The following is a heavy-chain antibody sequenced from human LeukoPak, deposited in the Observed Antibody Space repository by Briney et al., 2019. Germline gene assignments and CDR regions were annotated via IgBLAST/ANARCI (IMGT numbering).Heavy chain of an antibody. J-gene: IGHJ4*02. V-gene: IGHV3-33*01. CDR2: IWYDGSNK. CDR1: GFTFSSYG. Sequence: GRSLRLSCAASGFTFSSYGMHWVRQAPGKGLEWVAVIWYDGSNKYYADSVKGRFTISRDNSKNTLYLQMNSLRAEDTAVYYCARDGIVVVPAATLFDYWGQGTLVTVSS. CDR3: ARDGIVVVPAATLFDY. D-gene: IGHD2-2*01.